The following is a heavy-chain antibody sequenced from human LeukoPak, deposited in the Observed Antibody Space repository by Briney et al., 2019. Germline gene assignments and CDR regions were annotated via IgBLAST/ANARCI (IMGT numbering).Heavy chain of an antibody. D-gene: IGHD3-22*01. CDR3: AGTIVGKWAIDY. V-gene: IGHV3-7*02. CDR1: GFTFSNYW. CDR2: IKEDGSDK. J-gene: IGHJ4*02. Sequence: GGSLRLSCAASGFTFSNYWMSWVRQAPGKGLEWVANIKEDGSDKYCVDSVKGRFTISRDNVKSSLYLQMNSLRAEDTAVYYCAGTIVGKWAIDYWGQGTLVTVSS.